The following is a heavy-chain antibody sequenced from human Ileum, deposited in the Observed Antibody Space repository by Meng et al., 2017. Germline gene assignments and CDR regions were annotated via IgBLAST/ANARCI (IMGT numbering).Heavy chain of an antibody. CDR1: GGSVTSSSYD. CDR3: AGQPTSSGAGYSWFDP. J-gene: IGHJ5*02. D-gene: IGHD2-2*01. V-gene: IGHV4-39*01. CDR2: ITYTGNS. Sequence: LQLQDSGPGLVKPKETLSPTCFSPGGSVTSSSYDWGWIRQPPGKGLEWIGGITYTGNSYTTPSLKTRLTTSLDTSKNQFSLRLNSLTAADTAVYYCAGQPTSSGAGYSWFDPWGQGILVTVSS.